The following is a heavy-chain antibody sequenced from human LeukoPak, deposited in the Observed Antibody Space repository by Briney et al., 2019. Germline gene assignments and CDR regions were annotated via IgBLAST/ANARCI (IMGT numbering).Heavy chain of an antibody. Sequence: SQTLSLTCTVSGGSISSGSYYWSWIRQPPGKGLEWIGYIYYTGSTSYNPSLKSRVTMSLDASKNQFSLELNSVTPADTAVYYCARGGNYWPQWWFDPWGRGTLVSVSS. V-gene: IGHV4-61*01. CDR3: ARGGNYWPQWWFDP. CDR2: IYYTGST. J-gene: IGHJ5*02. CDR1: GGSISSGSYY. D-gene: IGHD1-26*01.